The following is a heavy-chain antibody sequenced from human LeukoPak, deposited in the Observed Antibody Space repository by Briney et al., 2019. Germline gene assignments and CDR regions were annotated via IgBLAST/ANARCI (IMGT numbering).Heavy chain of an antibody. CDR1: DYTFTSYG. CDR2: ISAYNGLT. CDR3: ARDRWLGELSPFDY. V-gene: IGHV1-18*01. D-gene: IGHD3-16*02. Sequence: GASVKVSCKASDYTFTSYGISWVRQAPGQGLEWLGWISAYNGLTEYAQKFQGRVTMTTDTSTSTAYMDLRSPRSDDTAVYYCARDRWLGELSPFDYWGQGTLVTVSS. J-gene: IGHJ4*02.